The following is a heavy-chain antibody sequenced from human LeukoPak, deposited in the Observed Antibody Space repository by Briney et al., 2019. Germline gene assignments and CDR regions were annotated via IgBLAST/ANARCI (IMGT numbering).Heavy chain of an antibody. J-gene: IGHJ6*03. D-gene: IGHD4-11*01. CDR3: AKALTTGYYYYMDV. CDR1: GFTFSSYG. Sequence: GGSLRLFCAASGFTFSSYGMHWVRQAPGKGLEWVAVIWYDGSNKYYADSVKGRFTISRDNSKNTLYLQMNSLRAEDTAVYYCAKALTTGYYYYMDVWGKGTTVTVSS. CDR2: IWYDGSNK. V-gene: IGHV3-33*06.